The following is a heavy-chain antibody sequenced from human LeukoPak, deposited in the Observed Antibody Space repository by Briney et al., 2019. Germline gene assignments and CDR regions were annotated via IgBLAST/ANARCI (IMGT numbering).Heavy chain of an antibody. Sequence: GGSVRLSCGASGFTFSRHWMHWVRQTPGKGLVWVSRTNSGGTSTNYAGSVKGRFTISRDNAKNTLYLQMNNLRVEDTAVYYCARGSISGVDSDFWGQGTLVTVSS. V-gene: IGHV3-74*01. CDR2: TNSGGTST. CDR3: ARGSISGVDSDF. J-gene: IGHJ4*02. D-gene: IGHD5-12*01. CDR1: GFTFSRHW.